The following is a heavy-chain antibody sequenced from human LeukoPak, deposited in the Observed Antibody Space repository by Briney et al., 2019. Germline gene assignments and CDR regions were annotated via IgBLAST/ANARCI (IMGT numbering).Heavy chain of an antibody. D-gene: IGHD5-12*01. Sequence: SETLSLTCTVPGYSISSGYYWGWIRQPPGKGLEWIGSIYHSGSTYYNPSLKSRVTISVDTSKNQFSLKLSSVTAADTAVYYCARDPGSGYAHDYWGQGTLVTVSS. CDR1: GYSISSGYY. CDR3: ARDPGSGYAHDY. V-gene: IGHV4-38-2*02. CDR2: IYHSGST. J-gene: IGHJ4*02.